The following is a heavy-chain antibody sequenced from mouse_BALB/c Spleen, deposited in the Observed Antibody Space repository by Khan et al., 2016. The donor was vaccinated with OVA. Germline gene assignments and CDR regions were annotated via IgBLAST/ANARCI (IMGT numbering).Heavy chain of an antibody. CDR3: ARKNGSDFAY. CDR2: INPHIGET. V-gene: IGHV1-20*02. Sequence: EVQLQQSGPELVKPGASVKISCKASGYSFTGYFMNWVMQSHGKSLEWIGRINPHIGETFYNQKFTGKATLTVADSSSTAHMDLRRLASEDSAVYYCARKNGSDFAYWGQGTTLTVSS. D-gene: IGHD1-1*01. J-gene: IGHJ2*01. CDR1: GYSFTGYF.